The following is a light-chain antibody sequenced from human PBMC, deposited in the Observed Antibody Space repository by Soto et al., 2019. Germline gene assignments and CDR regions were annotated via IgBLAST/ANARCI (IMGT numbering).Light chain of an antibody. CDR1: SSDVASDNL. J-gene: IGLJ2*01. CDR2: EGS. Sequence: QSVLTQPASVSGSPGQSITISCTGTSSDVASDNLVSWYQQHPGKAPKLMIYEGSKRPSGVSNRFSGSKSGNTASLTISGLQAEDEADYYCCSYAGSVVFGGGTQLTVL. V-gene: IGLV2-23*01. CDR3: CSYAGSVV.